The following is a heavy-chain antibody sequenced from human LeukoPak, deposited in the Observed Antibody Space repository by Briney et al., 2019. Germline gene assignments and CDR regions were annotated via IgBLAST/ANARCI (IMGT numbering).Heavy chain of an antibody. CDR2: ISYDGSNK. V-gene: IGHV3-30-3*01. CDR3: ARSGYSYGSYYFDY. CDR1: GFTFSSYA. Sequence: GRSLRLSCAASGFTFSSYAMHWVRQAPSKGLEWVAVISYDGSNKYYADSVKGRFTISRDNSKNTLYLQMNSLRAEDTAVYYCARSGYSYGSYYFDYWGQGTLVTVSS. D-gene: IGHD5-18*01. J-gene: IGHJ4*02.